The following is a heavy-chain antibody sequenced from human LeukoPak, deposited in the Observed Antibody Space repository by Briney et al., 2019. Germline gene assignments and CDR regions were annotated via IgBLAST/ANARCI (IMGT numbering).Heavy chain of an antibody. D-gene: IGHD2-2*02. Sequence: GGSLRLSCVAPGFTFNNNGMSWVRQAPGKGLEWVSYISSSGSTIYYADSVKGRFTISRDNAKNSLYLQMNSLRAEDTAVYYCARGQRRVVPAAIKFSWFDPWGQGTLVTVS. CDR1: GFTFNNNG. CDR2: ISSSGSTI. CDR3: ARGQRRVVPAAIKFSWFDP. J-gene: IGHJ5*02. V-gene: IGHV3-48*04.